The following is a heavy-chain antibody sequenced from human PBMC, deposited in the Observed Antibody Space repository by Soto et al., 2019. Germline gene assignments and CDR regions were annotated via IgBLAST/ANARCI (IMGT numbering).Heavy chain of an antibody. D-gene: IGHD6-19*01. CDR1: GGSVSINTAA. CDR2: TYYRSNWRH. CDR3: ARGVAGSGFDL. Sequence: PSQTLSLTGAISGGSVSINTAAWNWIRSSPSRGLEWLGRTYYRSNWRHDYAVSVKSRITVNPDTSKNHFSLQLNSVTPDDTAVYYCARGVAGSGFDLWGQGTLVTVSS. V-gene: IGHV6-1*01. J-gene: IGHJ4*02.